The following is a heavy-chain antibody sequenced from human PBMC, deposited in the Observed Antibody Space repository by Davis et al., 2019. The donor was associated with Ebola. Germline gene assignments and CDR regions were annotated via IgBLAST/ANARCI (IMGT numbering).Heavy chain of an antibody. CDR1: GFTFSNYE. V-gene: IGHV3-48*03. CDR3: ARGLYSPSSAPLDY. CDR2: ISTGSKTI. Sequence: PGGSLRLSCAASGFTFSNYEMNWVRQAPGKGLEWISYISTGSKTIYYADSVRGRFSISRDNAKNSLYLQMNSLRIEDTALYYCARGLYSPSSAPLDYWGQGTPVTVSS. D-gene: IGHD5-12*01. J-gene: IGHJ4*02.